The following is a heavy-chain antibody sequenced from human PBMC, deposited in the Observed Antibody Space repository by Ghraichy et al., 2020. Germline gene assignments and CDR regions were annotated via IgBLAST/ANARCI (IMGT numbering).Heavy chain of an antibody. CDR1: GFTFSSYW. CDR2: MNSDGSRI. V-gene: IGHV3-74*01. CDR3: VRSNYYDSSAYYYH. Sequence: GGSLRLSCAASGFTFSSYWMHWVRQAPGKGLVWVSYMNSDGSRITYADSVRGRFTISRDNAKNTLYLQMNSLRAEDTGVYYCVRSNYYDSSAYYYHWGQGTQVTVSS. J-gene: IGHJ5*02. D-gene: IGHD3-22*01.